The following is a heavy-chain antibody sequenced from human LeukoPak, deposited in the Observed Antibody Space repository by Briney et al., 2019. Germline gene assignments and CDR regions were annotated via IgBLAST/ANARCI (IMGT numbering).Heavy chain of an antibody. CDR1: GFTFSSYW. V-gene: IGHV3-74*01. J-gene: IGHJ4*02. CDR3: ARPFDY. Sequence: GGSLRLSCAASGFTFSSYWMHWVRQVPGKGLVWVSRINGDGSTTNYADAVKGRFTISRDNAKNTLYLQMNSLRAEDTAVYYCARPFDYWGQGTLVTVSS. CDR2: INGDGSTT.